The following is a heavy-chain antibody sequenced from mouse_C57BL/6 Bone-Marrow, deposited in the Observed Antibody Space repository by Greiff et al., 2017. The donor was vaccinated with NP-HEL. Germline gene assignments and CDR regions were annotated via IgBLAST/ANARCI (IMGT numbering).Heavy chain of an antibody. D-gene: IGHD3-3*01. V-gene: IGHV1-59*01. CDR1: GYTFTSYW. J-gene: IGHJ2*01. Sequence: QVQLQQPGAELVRPGTSVKLSCKASGYTFTSYWMHWVKQRPGQGLEWIGVIDPSDSYTNYNQKFKGKATLTVDTSSSTAYMQLSSLTSEYSAVYYCARGTRLGVFDYCGQGTTLTVSS. CDR3: ARGTRLGVFDY. CDR2: IDPSDSYT.